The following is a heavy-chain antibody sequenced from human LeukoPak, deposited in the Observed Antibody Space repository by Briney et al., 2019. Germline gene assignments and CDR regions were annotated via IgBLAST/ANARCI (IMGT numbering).Heavy chain of an antibody. CDR3: ARAHWKGQENYYYGMDV. J-gene: IGHJ6*02. CDR1: GYTFTSDG. D-gene: IGHD1-1*01. V-gene: IGHV1-18*01. CDR2: ISAYNGNT. Sequence: ASVKVSCKASGYTFTSDGISWVRQAPGQGLEWMGRISAYNGNTNYAQKLQNRVTMTTDTSTRTAYMELRSLRSDDTAVYYCARAHWKGQENYYYGMDVWGQGTTVTVSS.